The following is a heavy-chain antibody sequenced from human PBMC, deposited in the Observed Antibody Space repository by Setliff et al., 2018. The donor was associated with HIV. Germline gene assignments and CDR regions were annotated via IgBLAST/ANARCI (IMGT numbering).Heavy chain of an antibody. V-gene: IGHV3-7*01. CDR3: AGSRGYFVKAD. J-gene: IGHJ4*02. Sequence: GGSLRLSCAASGFTFSSYWMSWVRQAPGKGLEWVANIKEDGSEKYYVDSVKGRFTISRDNAKDPLYLQMNSLRGEDTAVYYCAGSRGYFVKADWGQGTLVTVSS. CDR2: IKEDGSEK. D-gene: IGHD3-22*01. CDR1: GFTFSSYW.